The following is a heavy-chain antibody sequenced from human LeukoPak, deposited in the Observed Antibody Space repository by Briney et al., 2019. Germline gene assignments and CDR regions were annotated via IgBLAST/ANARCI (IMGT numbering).Heavy chain of an antibody. CDR1: GGSFSGYY. CDR3: ARRGLYGSSPFDP. V-gene: IGHV4-34*01. D-gene: IGHD2-2*01. CDR2: IYYSGTT. J-gene: IGHJ5*02. Sequence: SETLSLTCAVYGGSFSGYYWSWIRQPPGKGLEWLGIIYYSGTTYYNPSLKSRLTISVDTSKNQFSLNLSSVAAADTAVYYCARRGLYGSSPFDPWGQGTLVTVSS.